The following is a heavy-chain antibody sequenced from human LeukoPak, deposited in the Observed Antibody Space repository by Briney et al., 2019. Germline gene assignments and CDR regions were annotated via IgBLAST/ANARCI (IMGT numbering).Heavy chain of an antibody. D-gene: IGHD3-22*01. CDR1: GYTCTRYD. Sequence: GASVKVSCKASGYTCTRYDMHCVRQAPGQPLEWIRIINPSGGSINYAQKFQGRVTMTRDTSTSTVYMELSSLRSEDTAVYYCARDGWFYYDSSDYSGFDYWGQGTLVTVSS. CDR2: INPSGGSI. CDR3: ARDGWFYYDSSDYSGFDY. J-gene: IGHJ4*02. V-gene: IGHV1-46*01.